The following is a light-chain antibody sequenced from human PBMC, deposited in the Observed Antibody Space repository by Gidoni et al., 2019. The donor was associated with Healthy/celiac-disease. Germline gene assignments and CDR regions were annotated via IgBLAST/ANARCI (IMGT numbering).Light chain of an antibody. V-gene: IGKV3-20*01. CDR3: QQYGSSPRT. CDR2: GAS. Sequence: EIVLTQSPGTLSLSPGERATLSCRASQSVSSSYLAWYQQKPGPAPRLLIYGASSRATGIPDRFSGSGPGTDFTLTISRLEPEDFAVYYCQQYGSSPRTFGQGTKVEIK. J-gene: IGKJ1*01. CDR1: QSVSSSY.